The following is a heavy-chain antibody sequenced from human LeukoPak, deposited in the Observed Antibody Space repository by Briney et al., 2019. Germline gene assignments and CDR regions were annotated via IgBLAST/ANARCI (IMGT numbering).Heavy chain of an antibody. J-gene: IGHJ2*01. CDR3: TRQGFVQAFYCGGDCYNNWYFDL. D-gene: IGHD2-21*02. V-gene: IGHV3-73*01. CDR2: IRSNANSYAT. CDR1: GFTFSGSA. Sequence: GGSLRLSCAASGFTFSGSAMHWVRQASGKGLEWVGRIRSNANSYATAYAASVKGRFTISRDDSKNTAYLQMNSLKTEDTAVYYCTRQGFVQAFYCGGDCYNNWYFDLWGRGTLVTVSS.